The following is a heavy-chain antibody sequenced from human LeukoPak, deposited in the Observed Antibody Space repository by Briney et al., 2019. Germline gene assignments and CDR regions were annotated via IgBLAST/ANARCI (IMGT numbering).Heavy chain of an antibody. J-gene: IGHJ6*02. CDR1: GFIFSSYT. CDR2: ISSSSTYI. CDR3: AREGIATTGRDGLDV. D-gene: IGHD6-13*01. Sequence: GSLRLSCTASGFIFSSYTMNWVRQAPGKDLEWVSSISSSSTYIYYADSVKGRFTISRDNAKNLLYLQMNSLRDEDTALYYCAREGIATTGRDGLDVWGRGTTVTVSS. V-gene: IGHV3-21*01.